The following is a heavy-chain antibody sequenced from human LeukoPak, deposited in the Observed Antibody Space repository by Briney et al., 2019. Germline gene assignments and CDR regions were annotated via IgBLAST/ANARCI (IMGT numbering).Heavy chain of an antibody. CDR1: GGSFSGYY. CDR2: INHSGST. D-gene: IGHD3-22*01. V-gene: IGHV4-34*01. CDR3: ARGEGYYDSGAYYYGDY. Sequence: SDTLSLTCAVYGGSFSGYYWSWIRQPTGKALEWIGEINHSGSTNYNPSLKSRVTISVDTSKNQFSLKLSSVTAADTAVYYCARGEGYYDSGAYYYGDYWGQGTLVTVSS. J-gene: IGHJ4*02.